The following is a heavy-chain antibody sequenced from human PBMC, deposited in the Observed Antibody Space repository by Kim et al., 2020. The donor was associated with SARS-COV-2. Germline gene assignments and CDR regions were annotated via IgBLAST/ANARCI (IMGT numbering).Heavy chain of an antibody. J-gene: IGHJ2*01. D-gene: IGHD4-17*01. CDR1: GFTFSSYS. CDR3: ARADIYGDYPIAWYFDL. V-gene: IGHV3-21*01. Sequence: GGSLRLSCAASGFTFSSYSMNWVRQAPGKGLEWVSSISSSSSYIYYADSVKGRFTISRDNAKNSLYLQMNSLRAEDTAVYYCARADIYGDYPIAWYFDLWGRGTLVTVSS. CDR2: ISSSSSYI.